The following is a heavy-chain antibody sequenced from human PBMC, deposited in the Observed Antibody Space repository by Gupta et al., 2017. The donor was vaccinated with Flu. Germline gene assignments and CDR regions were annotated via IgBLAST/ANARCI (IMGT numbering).Heavy chain of an antibody. CDR2: IDSDGSGT. Sequence: EVQLVQSGGGLVQPGGSPRLSCAASGFTFTNYWMHWVRQPPGKGLVWVARIDSDGSGTSYADSVKGRFTISRDNAKNTVYLQMNSLRAEDTALYYRSTVFEKWGQGTLVTVSS. CDR1: GFTFTNYW. CDR3: STVFEK. V-gene: IGHV3-74*01. J-gene: IGHJ4*02.